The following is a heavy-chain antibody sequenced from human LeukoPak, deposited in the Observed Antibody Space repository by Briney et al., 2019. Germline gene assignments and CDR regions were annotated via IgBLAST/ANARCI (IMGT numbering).Heavy chain of an antibody. CDR2: IYHSGST. CDR1: GYSISSGYY. CDR3: ARAYCGGDCYRSYYYYMDV. D-gene: IGHD2-21*02. J-gene: IGHJ6*03. V-gene: IGHV4-38-2*02. Sequence: SETLSLTCTVSGYSISSGYYWGWIRQPPGKGLEWIGSIYHSGSTYYNPSLKSRVTISVDTSKNQFSLKLSSVTAADTAVYYCARAYCGGDCYRSYYYYMDVWGKGTTVTVSS.